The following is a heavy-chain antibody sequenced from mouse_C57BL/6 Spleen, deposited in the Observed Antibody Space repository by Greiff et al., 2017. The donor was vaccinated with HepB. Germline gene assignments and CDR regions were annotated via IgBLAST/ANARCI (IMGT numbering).Heavy chain of an antibody. J-gene: IGHJ4*01. Sequence: QVQLQQSGAELVMPGASVKLSCKASGYTFTSYWMHWVKQRPGQGLEWIGEIDPSDSYTNYNQKFKGKSTLTVDKSSSTAYMQLSSLTSEDSAVYYCARPLYSNYEDYAMDYWGQGTSVTVSS. CDR2: IDPSDSYT. V-gene: IGHV1-69*01. CDR1: GYTFTSYW. CDR3: ARPLYSNYEDYAMDY. D-gene: IGHD2-5*01.